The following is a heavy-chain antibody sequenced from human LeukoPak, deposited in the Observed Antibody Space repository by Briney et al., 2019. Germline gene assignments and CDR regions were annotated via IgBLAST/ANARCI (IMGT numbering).Heavy chain of an antibody. V-gene: IGHV4-39*01. CDR2: IYYSGST. CDR3: ARRRGVYYDFWSGSPHFDY. D-gene: IGHD3-3*01. CDR1: GGSISSDDYY. Sequence: SETLSLTCTVSGGSISSDDYYWGWIRQPPGKGLEWIGSIYYSGSTYYNPSLKSRVTISVDTSKNQFSLKLSSVTAADTAVYYCARRRGVYYDFWSGSPHFDYWGQGTLVTVSS. J-gene: IGHJ4*02.